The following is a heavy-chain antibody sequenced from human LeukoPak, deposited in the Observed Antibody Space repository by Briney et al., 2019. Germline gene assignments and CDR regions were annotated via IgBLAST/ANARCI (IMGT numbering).Heavy chain of an antibody. J-gene: IGHJ4*02. D-gene: IGHD6-19*01. CDR2: ISAYNGNT. V-gene: IGHV1-18*01. CDR1: GYTFTSYG. CDR3: ARGFLAPGLSGWYYVFDY. Sequence: ASVKVSCKASGYTFTSYGISWVRQAPGQGFEWMGWISAYNGNTNYAQKLQGRVTMTTDTSTSTAYMELRSLRSEDTAVYYCARGFLAPGLSGWYYVFDYWGQGTLVTVSS.